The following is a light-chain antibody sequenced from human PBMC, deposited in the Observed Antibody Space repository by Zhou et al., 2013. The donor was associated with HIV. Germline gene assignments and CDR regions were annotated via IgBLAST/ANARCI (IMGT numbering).Light chain of an antibody. CDR3: QQFFSYPLST. V-gene: IGKV1-13*02. CDR2: DAS. J-gene: IGKJ2*02. Sequence: AIQLTQSPSSLSAFVRDRVTITCRASQGISDKLGWYQQKPGEPPKLLIYDASTLESGVPLRFSGGGFGTVFSLTISSLQPQDSATYYCQQFFSYPLSTFGQGTKVEI. CDR1: QGISDK.